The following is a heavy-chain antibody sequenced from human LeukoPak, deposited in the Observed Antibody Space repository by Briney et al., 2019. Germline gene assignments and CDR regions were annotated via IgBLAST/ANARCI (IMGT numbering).Heavy chain of an antibody. V-gene: IGHV3-9*03. CDR1: GFTFDDYA. CDR3: AKADSSGWYGGAFDI. Sequence: GRSLRLSCAASGFTFDDYAMHWVRQAPGKGLEGVSGISWNSGSIGYADSVKGRFTISRDNAKNSLDLPMNSLRADDVALYYCAKADSSGWYGGAFDIWGQGTMVTVSS. J-gene: IGHJ3*02. D-gene: IGHD6-19*01. CDR2: ISWNSGSI.